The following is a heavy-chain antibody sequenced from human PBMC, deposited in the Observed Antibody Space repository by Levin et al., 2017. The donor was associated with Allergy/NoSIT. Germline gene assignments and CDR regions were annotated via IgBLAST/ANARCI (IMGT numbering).Heavy chain of an antibody. J-gene: IGHJ6*02. CDR3: ARDECAWFGECYGMDD. V-gene: IGHV4-59*01. D-gene: IGHD3-10*01. CDR1: GGSISSYY. CDR2: LYYSETT. Sequence: GSLRLSCTVSGGSISSYYWSWIRQPPGKGLEWIGYLYYSETTNYNPSLTSRVTISVDTSKNQFSLSLTSVTVADTAVYYCARDECAWFGECYGMDDWGQGTTVIVSS.